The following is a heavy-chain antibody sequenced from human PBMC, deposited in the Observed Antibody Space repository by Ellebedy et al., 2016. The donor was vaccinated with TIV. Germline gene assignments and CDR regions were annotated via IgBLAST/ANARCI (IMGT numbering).Heavy chain of an antibody. CDR3: AKRIIVGATKYFQH. J-gene: IGHJ1*01. V-gene: IGHV3-23*01. D-gene: IGHD1-26*01. CDR1: GFTFSSYA. Sequence: PGGSLRLSCAASGFTFSSYAMSWVRQAPGKGLEWVSRITSGDNTVYADSVKGRFTTSRDNSKNTLYLQVNSLRAEDTAVYYCAKRIIVGATKYFQHWGQGTLVTVSS. CDR2: ITSGDNT.